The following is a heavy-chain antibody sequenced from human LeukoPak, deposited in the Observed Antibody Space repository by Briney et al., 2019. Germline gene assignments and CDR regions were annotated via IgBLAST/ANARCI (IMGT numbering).Heavy chain of an antibody. J-gene: IGHJ4*02. CDR2: INHSGST. CDR1: GGSFSGYY. Sequence: SETLSLTCAVYGGSFSGYYWSWIRRPPGKGLEWIGEINHSGSTNYNPSLKSRVTISVDTSKNQFSLKLSSVTAADTAVYYCAREANDYVWGSYRPSMYYFDYWGQGTLVTVSS. V-gene: IGHV4-34*01. D-gene: IGHD3-16*02. CDR3: AREANDYVWGSYRPSMYYFDY.